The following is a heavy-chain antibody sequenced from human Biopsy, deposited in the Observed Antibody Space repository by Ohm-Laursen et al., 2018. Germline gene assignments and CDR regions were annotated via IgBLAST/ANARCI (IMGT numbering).Heavy chain of an antibody. CDR3: ARHPTGFWFDP. CDR1: GGSASSNVAY. J-gene: IGHJ5*02. V-gene: IGHV4-39*01. Sequence: SDTLSLTCPVSGGSASSNVAYWAWIRQPPGKGLESIGSIFYSGITYYNPSLQSQVTMSVDTSKNQFSLNLTSVTAADTAVYYCARHPTGFWFDPWGQGTLVIVSS. CDR2: IFYSGIT.